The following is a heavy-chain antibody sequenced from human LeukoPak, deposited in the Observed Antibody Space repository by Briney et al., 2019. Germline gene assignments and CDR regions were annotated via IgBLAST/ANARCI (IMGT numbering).Heavy chain of an antibody. V-gene: IGHV3-23*01. J-gene: IGHJ4*02. CDR3: ANDYRSGSFHDF. D-gene: IGHD3-10*01. CDR2: IGSDYKT. CDR1: GFTFSGFA. Sequence: GGSLRLSCAASGFTFSGFAMTWVRQAPGKGLEWVSSIGSDYKTHYSESVKGRFAISRDNSKSTLFLQMNSLRAEDTALYYCANDYRSGSFHDFWGQGTLVTVSS.